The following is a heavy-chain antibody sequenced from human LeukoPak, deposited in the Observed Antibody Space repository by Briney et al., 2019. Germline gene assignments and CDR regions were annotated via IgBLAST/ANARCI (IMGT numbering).Heavy chain of an antibody. CDR1: GDSMSSYY. CDR3: ARQNSGARLNA. V-gene: IGHV4-59*08. D-gene: IGHD6-25*01. J-gene: IGHJ6*02. CDR2: IYYSGST. Sequence: PSETLSLTCTLSGDSMSSYYWSWIRQPPGKGLEWIGHIYYSGSTDYNPSLKSRLTISVDTSKNQFSLQLSSVTAADTAVYFCARQNSGARLNAWGQGTTVTVSS.